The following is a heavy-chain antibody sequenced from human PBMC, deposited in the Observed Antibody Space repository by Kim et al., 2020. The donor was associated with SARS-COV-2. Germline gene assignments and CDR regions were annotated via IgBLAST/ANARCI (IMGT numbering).Heavy chain of an antibody. CDR3: AKDVPLRYDSSGSSDAY. D-gene: IGHD3-22*01. CDR1: GFTFSSYA. J-gene: IGHJ4*02. Sequence: GGSLRLSCAASGFTFSSYAMSWVRQAPGKGLEWVSVIYSGGSSTYYADSVKGRFTISRDNSKNTLYLQMNSLRAEDTAVYYCAKDVPLRYDSSGSSDAYWGQGTLVTVSS. V-gene: IGHV3-23*03. CDR2: IYSGGSST.